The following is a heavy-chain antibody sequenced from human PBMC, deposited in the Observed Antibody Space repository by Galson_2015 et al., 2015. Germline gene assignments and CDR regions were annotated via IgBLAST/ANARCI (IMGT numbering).Heavy chain of an antibody. V-gene: IGHV1-8*01. CDR2: MNPNSGNT. D-gene: IGHD6-6*01. Sequence: SVKVSCKASGYTFTSYDINWVRQATGQGLEWMGWMNPNSGNTGYAQKFQGRVTMTRNTSISTAYMELSSLRSEDTAVYYCARVHGSSDTRYDYWGQGTLVTVSS. CDR3: ARVHGSSDTRYDY. J-gene: IGHJ4*02. CDR1: GYTFTSYD.